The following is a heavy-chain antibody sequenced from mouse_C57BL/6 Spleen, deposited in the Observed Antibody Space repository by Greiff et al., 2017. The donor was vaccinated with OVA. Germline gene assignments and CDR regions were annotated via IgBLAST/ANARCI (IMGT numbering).Heavy chain of an antibody. J-gene: IGHJ1*03. Sequence: QVQLQQPGAELVKPGASVKLSCKASGYTFTSYWMHWVKQRPGRGLEWLGRIDPNRGGTKYNEKFKSKATLTVDKPSSTAYMQLSSLTSEDSAVYYCARDSLYYGKGYFDVGGTGTTVTVSS. V-gene: IGHV1-72*01. CDR2: IDPNRGGT. D-gene: IGHD2-1*01. CDR3: ARDSLYYGKGYFDV. CDR1: GYTFTSYW.